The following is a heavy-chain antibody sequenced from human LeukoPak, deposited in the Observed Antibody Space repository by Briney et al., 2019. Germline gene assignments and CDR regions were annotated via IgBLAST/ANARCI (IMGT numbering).Heavy chain of an antibody. J-gene: IGHJ5*02. CDR1: GYTFTSYY. Sequence: GASVKVSCKASGYTFTSYYMHWVRQAPGQGLEWMGIINTSGGRTTYAQEFQGRFTMTRHTSTSTVYMELSSLRSEDTAVYYCARGPSYYGSGSYYPPRFDPWGQGTLVTVS. V-gene: IGHV1-46*01. D-gene: IGHD3-10*01. CDR2: INTSGGRT. CDR3: ARGPSYYGSGSYYPPRFDP.